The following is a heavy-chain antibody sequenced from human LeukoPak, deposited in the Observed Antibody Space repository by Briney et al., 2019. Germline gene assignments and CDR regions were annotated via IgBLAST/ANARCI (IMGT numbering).Heavy chain of an antibody. CDR2: IYHSGST. D-gene: IGHD3-22*01. V-gene: IGHV4-30-2*01. J-gene: IGHJ1*01. CDR1: GGSISSGGYS. Sequence: MASETLSLTCAVSGGSISSGGYSWSWIRQPPGKGLEWIGYIYHSGSTYYNPSLKSRVTISVDRSKSQFSLKLSSVTAADTAVYYCAGGSWDYYDSSGYYLPEYFQHWGQGTLVTVSS. CDR3: AGGSWDYYDSSGYYLPEYFQH.